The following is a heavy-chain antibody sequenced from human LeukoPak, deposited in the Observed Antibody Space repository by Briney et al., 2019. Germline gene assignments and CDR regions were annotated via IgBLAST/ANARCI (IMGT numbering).Heavy chain of an antibody. J-gene: IGHJ5*02. D-gene: IGHD3-22*01. CDR2: MNPNSGNT. CDR1: GYTFTSYD. Sequence: ASVKVSCKASGYTFTSYDIHWVRQATGQGLEWMGWMNPNSGNTGYAQKFQGRVTMTRNASISTAYMELSSLRSEDTAVYYCASPGDDSSGYFFSWGQGTLVTVSS. V-gene: IGHV1-8*01. CDR3: ASPGDDSSGYFFS.